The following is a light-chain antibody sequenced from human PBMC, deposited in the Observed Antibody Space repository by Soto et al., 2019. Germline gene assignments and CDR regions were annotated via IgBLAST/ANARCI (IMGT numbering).Light chain of an antibody. J-gene: IGKJ1*01. Sequence: KVLTQAQPTLSVSTKSRATLSCMASQSVNSNLAWYQQKPGQAPRLLIYRASIRAAGIPARFSASGSGTDFTLTISDVQPEDFALYYCHQRQSWPRTFGQRSKVDIK. CDR3: HQRQSWPRT. CDR1: QSVNSN. CDR2: RAS. V-gene: IGKV3D-15*03.